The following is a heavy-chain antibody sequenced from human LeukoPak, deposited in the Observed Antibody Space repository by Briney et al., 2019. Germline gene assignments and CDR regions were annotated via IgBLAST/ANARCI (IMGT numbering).Heavy chain of an antibody. CDR3: ARAGGYCSSTSCYVGFVY. V-gene: IGHV4-30-2*01. J-gene: IGHJ4*02. CDR1: GGSISSGGYY. CDR2: IYHSGST. D-gene: IGHD2-2*01. Sequence: PSQTLSLTCTVSGGSISSGGYYWSWIRQPPGKGLEWIGYIYHSGSTYYNPSLKSRVTISVDRSKNQFSLKLSSVTAADTAVYYCARAGGYCSSTSCYVGFVYWGQGTLVTVSS.